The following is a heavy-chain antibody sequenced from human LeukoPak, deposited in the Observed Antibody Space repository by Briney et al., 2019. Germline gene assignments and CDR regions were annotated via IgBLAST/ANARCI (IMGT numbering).Heavy chain of an antibody. V-gene: IGHV1-8*01. J-gene: IGHJ5*02. CDR2: MNPNSGNT. Sequence: GASVKVSCKASGYTFPSHDINWMRQATGQRLEWMGWMNPNSGNTAYAQQFQGRVTMTRDTSINTAYMELSSLTFDDTAVYYCARASTTANWFDPWGQGTLVTVSS. CDR3: ARASTTANWFDP. CDR1: GYTFPSHD. D-gene: IGHD1-14*01.